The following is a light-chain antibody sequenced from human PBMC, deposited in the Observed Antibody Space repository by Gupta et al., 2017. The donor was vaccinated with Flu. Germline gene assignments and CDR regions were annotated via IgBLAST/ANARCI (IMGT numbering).Light chain of an antibody. CDR3: GMWDRSRNAEV. CDR2: DDN. Sequence: KVVIACSGTTSNVGSNYVARYRQLPGPAPKLLIYDDNKRPSGITERFSCSRSGTSATLGIAGLQTGEEATYYCGMWDRSRNAEVFGGGTEVTVL. V-gene: IGLV1-51*01. CDR1: TSNVGSNY. J-gene: IGLJ3*02.